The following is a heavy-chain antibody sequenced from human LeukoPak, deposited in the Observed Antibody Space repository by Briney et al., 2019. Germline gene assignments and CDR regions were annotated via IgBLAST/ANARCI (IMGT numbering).Heavy chain of an antibody. Sequence: ASVKVSCKASGYTFTSYYIHWVRQAPGQGLEWMGIINPSGGSTSYAQKFQGRVTMTRDTSTSTVYMELSSLRSEDTAVYYCARTGAVAGARGAFDIWGQGTMVTVSS. CDR1: GYTFTSYY. J-gene: IGHJ3*02. V-gene: IGHV1-46*01. D-gene: IGHD6-19*01. CDR2: INPSGGST. CDR3: ARTGAVAGARGAFDI.